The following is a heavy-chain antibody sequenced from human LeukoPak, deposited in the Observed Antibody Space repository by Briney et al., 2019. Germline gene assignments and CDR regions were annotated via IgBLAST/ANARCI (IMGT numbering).Heavy chain of an antibody. V-gene: IGHV1-2*06. Sequence: ASVKVSCTASGYTFTDYYMHWVRQAPGQGLEWMGRINPNSGGTNSAQRFQGRVTMTRDTSISTAYMELSRLISDDTAVYYCAREYSSSSGDYWGQGTLVTVSS. CDR2: INPNSGGT. D-gene: IGHD6-6*01. J-gene: IGHJ4*02. CDR1: GYTFTDYY. CDR3: AREYSSSSGDY.